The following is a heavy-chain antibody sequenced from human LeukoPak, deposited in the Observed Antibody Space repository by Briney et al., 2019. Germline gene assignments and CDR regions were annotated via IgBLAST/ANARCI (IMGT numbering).Heavy chain of an antibody. CDR2: ISSSSSYI. Sequence: GGSLRLSCAASGFTFSSYSMNWVGQAPGKGLEWVSSISSSSSYIYYADSVKGRFTISRDNAKNSLYLQMNSLRAEDTAVYYCARDLVVGEVKNWFDPWGQGTLVTVSS. D-gene: IGHD1-26*01. CDR3: ARDLVVGEVKNWFDP. J-gene: IGHJ5*02. V-gene: IGHV3-21*01. CDR1: GFTFSSYS.